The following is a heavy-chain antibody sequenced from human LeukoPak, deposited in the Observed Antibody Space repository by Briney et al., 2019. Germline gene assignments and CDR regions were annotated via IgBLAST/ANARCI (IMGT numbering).Heavy chain of an antibody. J-gene: IGHJ4*02. Sequence: SETLSLTCTVSGGSISSSSYYWGWIRQPPGKGLEWIGYIYYSGSTNYNPSLKSRVTISVDTSKNQFSLKLSSVTAADTAVYYCARVGGSQRGFGYWGQGTLVTVSS. CDR3: ARVGGSQRGFGY. CDR2: IYYSGST. V-gene: IGHV4-61*05. CDR1: GGSISSSSYY. D-gene: IGHD1-26*01.